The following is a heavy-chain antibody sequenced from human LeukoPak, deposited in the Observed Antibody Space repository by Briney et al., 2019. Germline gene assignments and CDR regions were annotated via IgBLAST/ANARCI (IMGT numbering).Heavy chain of an antibody. D-gene: IGHD2/OR15-2a*01. CDR1: GGSISSYY. CDR2: IYYSGST. CDR3: ARGRKETGRYYFDY. Sequence: SETLSLTCTVSGGSISSYYWSWIRQPPGKGLEWIGYIYYSGSTNYNPSLKSRVTISVDTSKDQFSLKLSSVTAADTAVYYCARGRKETGRYYFDYWGQGTLVTVSS. J-gene: IGHJ4*02. V-gene: IGHV4-59*01.